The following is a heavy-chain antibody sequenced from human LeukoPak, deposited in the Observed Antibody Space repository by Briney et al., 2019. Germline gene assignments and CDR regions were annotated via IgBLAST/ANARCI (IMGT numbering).Heavy chain of an antibody. CDR2: FDPEDGET. Sequence: RASVKLSCKVSGYTLTELSMHWVRQAPGKGLEWMGGFDPEDGETIYAQKFQVRVTMTEDTSTDTAYMELSSLRSEDMAVYSCATVGHDYVWGSYDGAFDIWGQGTMVTVSS. CDR1: GYTLTELS. V-gene: IGHV1-24*01. J-gene: IGHJ3*02. CDR3: ATVGHDYVWGSYDGAFDI. D-gene: IGHD3-16*01.